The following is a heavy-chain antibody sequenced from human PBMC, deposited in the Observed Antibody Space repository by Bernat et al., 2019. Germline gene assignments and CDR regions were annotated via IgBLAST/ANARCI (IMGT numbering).Heavy chain of an antibody. Sequence: QVQLQQWGAGLLKPSETLSLTCAVYGGSFSGYYWSWIRQPPGKGLEWIGEINHSGSTNYNPSLKSRVTISVDTSKNQFSLKLSSVTAADTAVYYCARGRVLGYYITFNWFDPWGQGTLVTVSS. CDR2: INHSGST. J-gene: IGHJ5*02. D-gene: IGHD1-26*01. V-gene: IGHV4-34*01. CDR1: GGSFSGYY. CDR3: ARGRVLGYYITFNWFDP.